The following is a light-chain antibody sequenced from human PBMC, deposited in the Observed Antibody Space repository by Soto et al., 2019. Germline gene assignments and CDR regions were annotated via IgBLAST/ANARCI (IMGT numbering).Light chain of an antibody. Sequence: DIQMTQSPSTLSASVGDRVTITCRASQSISSWLAWYQQKPGKAPKLLIYDASSLESGVPSRFSGSGSGTEFTLTISSLQPHDFATYYCQQWGTFGQGTKVEIK. CDR3: QQWGT. J-gene: IGKJ1*01. CDR2: DAS. V-gene: IGKV1-5*01. CDR1: QSISSW.